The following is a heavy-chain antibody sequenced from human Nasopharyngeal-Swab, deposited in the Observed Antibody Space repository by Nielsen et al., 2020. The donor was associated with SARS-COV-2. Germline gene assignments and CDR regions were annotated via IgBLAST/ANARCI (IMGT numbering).Heavy chain of an antibody. CDR2: ISSSSSYI. V-gene: IGHV3-21*01. J-gene: IGHJ3*02. CDR3: ARDDSSPHVGAFDI. Sequence: GESLKISCAASGFTFSSYSTNWVRQAPGKGLEWVSSISSSSSYIYYADSVKGRFTISRDNAKNSLYLQMNSLRAEDTAVYYCARDDSSPHVGAFDIWGQGTMVTVSS. D-gene: IGHD3-22*01. CDR1: GFTFSSYS.